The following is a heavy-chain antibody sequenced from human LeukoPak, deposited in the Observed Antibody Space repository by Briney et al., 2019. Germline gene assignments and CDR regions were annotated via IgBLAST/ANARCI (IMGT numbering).Heavy chain of an antibody. CDR1: GFIFSDYA. D-gene: IGHD1-26*01. J-gene: IGHJ4*01. V-gene: IGHV3-23*01. Sequence: GGSLRLSCAASGFIFSDYAMRWVRQAPGKGLEWLSGMSKSGYYTYNTESVKGRFTISRENSKNTLYLQMSDLRAEDTAIYYCAKFNGWELAEYYLDYWGHGTLVTVSS. CDR2: MSKSGYYT. CDR3: AKFNGWELAEYYLDY.